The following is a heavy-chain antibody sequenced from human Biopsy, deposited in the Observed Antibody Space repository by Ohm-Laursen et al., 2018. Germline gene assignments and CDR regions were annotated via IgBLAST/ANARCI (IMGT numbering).Heavy chain of an antibody. D-gene: IGHD3-22*01. CDR3: ARHDRSGYWGLDY. Sequence: PSETLSLTCTVSGGSLNNHYWSWIRQSPGKGLEWLAYIYSSGRTNYNPSLKNRIIVSVDTSKNQLSLKVTSVTATDTAMYYCARHDRSGYWGLDYWGQGALVTVSA. CDR2: IYSSGRT. CDR1: GGSLNNHY. J-gene: IGHJ4*02. V-gene: IGHV4-4*08.